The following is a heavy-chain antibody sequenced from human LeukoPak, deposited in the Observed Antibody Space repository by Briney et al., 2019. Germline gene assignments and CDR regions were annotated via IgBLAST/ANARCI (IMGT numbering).Heavy chain of an antibody. D-gene: IGHD1-26*01. CDR2: ISLAGQT. CDR1: GGSLSGTNW. J-gene: IGHJ4*02. Sequence: SETLSLTCGVSGGSLSGTNWWSWVRQPPGQGLEWIGEISLAGQTNYNPSLNGRVTMSLDKSSNQLSLHLTSVTAADTATYYCSRESGPFCPFGYWGQGTLVIVSS. CDR3: SRESGPFCPFGY. V-gene: IGHV4/OR15-8*02.